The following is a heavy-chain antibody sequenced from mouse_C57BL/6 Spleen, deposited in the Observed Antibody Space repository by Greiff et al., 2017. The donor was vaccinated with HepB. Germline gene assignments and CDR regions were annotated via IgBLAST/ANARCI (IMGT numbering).Heavy chain of an antibody. CDR3: ARSYYYGSSYNY. V-gene: IGHV1-55*01. CDR2: IYPGSGST. Sequence: VKLQQPGAELVKPGASVKMSCKASGYTFTSYWITWVKQRPGQGLEWIGDIYPGSGSTNYNEKFKSKATLTVDTSSSTAYMQLSSLTSEDSAVYYCARSYYYGSSYNYWGQGTTLTVSS. J-gene: IGHJ2*01. D-gene: IGHD1-1*01. CDR1: GYTFTSYW.